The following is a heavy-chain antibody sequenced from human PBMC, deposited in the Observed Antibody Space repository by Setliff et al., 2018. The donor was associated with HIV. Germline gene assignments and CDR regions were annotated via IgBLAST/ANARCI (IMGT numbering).Heavy chain of an antibody. CDR3: AAWGPRYSYAPYFFDS. CDR1: GYSIRSGSY. CDR2: VFHSGST. V-gene: IGHV4-38-2*01. J-gene: IGHJ4*02. D-gene: IGHD5-18*01. Sequence: PSETLSLTCAVSGYSIRSGSYWGWIRQPPGKGLEWIGSVFHSGSTNYSPSLKSRVTISVDASRNQFSLRLSSVTAADTAVYYCAAWGPRYSYAPYFFDSWGQGTLVTVSS.